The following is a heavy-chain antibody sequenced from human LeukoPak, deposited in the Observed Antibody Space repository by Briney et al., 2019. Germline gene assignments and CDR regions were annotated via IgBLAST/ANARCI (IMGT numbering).Heavy chain of an antibody. CDR1: GYTFTSYG. CDR3: ARGLSGDKLLGYCSGGSCPLDYYYMDV. CDR2: ISAYNGNT. V-gene: IGHV1-18*01. J-gene: IGHJ6*03. Sequence: ASVKVSCKASGYTFTSYGISWARQAPGQGLEWMGWISAYNGNTNYAQKLQGRVTMTTDTSTSTAYMELRSLRSDDTAVYYCARGLSGDKLLGYCSGGSCPLDYYYMDVWGKGTTVTVSS. D-gene: IGHD2-15*01.